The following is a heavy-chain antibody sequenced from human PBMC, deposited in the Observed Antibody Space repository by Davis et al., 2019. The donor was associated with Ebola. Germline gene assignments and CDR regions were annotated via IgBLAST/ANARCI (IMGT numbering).Heavy chain of an antibody. D-gene: IGHD3-10*02. CDR3: AKDVCAGTGTDCQLFDF. CDR1: GFTFSSYW. V-gene: IGHV3-74*01. Sequence: GSLRLSCAASGFTFSSYWMHWVRQAPGKGLVWVSRINSDGSSTSYADSVKGRFTISRDDSKNTLYLQMSSLGAEDTAVYYCAKDVCAGTGTDCQLFDFWGQGTLVTVSS. CDR2: INSDGSST. J-gene: IGHJ4*02.